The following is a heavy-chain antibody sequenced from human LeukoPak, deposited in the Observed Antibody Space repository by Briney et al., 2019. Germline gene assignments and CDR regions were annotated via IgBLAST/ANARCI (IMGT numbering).Heavy chain of an antibody. J-gene: IGHJ2*01. D-gene: IGHD3-10*01. CDR2: ITPCGGST. CDR1: GFIFSSYG. CDR3: AKARPFDDSGNPYWHFDL. V-gene: IGHV3-23*01. Sequence: GGSLRLSCKASGFIFSSYGMSWVGPAPGKGLEWVSAITPCGGSTYYADSVKGRFTISRDNSKNMMYLQMNSLRAEDTAVYYCAKARPFDDSGNPYWHFDLWGRGTLVTVSS.